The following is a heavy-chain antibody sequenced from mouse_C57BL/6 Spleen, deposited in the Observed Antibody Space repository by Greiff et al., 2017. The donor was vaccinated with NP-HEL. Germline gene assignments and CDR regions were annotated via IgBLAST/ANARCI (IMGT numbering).Heavy chain of an antibody. CDR3: ARTFSPDWYFDV. Sequence: EVKVVESGGGLVQPGGSLKLSCAASGFTFSDYGMAWVRQAPRKGPEWVAFISNLAYSIYYADTVTGRFTISRENAKNTLYLEMSSLRSEDTAMYYCARTFSPDWYFDVWGTGTTVTVSS. V-gene: IGHV5-15*01. CDR1: GFTFSDYG. J-gene: IGHJ1*03. CDR2: ISNLAYSI.